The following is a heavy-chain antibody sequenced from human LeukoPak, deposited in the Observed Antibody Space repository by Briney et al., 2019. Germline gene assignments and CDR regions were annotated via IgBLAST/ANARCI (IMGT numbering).Heavy chain of an antibody. Sequence: GGSLRLSCAASGFTFSGSAMHWVRQASGKGLEWVGRIRSKANSYATAYAASVKGRFTISRDDSKNTAYLQMNSLKTEDTAVYYCTGEGYSYGNPWGQGTLVTVSS. CDR3: TGEGYSYGNP. V-gene: IGHV3-73*01. J-gene: IGHJ5*02. CDR2: IRSKANSYAT. CDR1: GFTFSGSA. D-gene: IGHD5-18*01.